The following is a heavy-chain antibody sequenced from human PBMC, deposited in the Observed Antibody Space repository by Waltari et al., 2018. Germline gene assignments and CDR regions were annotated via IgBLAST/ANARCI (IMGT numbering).Heavy chain of an antibody. CDR2: ISGSGAAI. CDR3: AEAGLYVRDYYYDYSMGV. J-gene: IGHJ6*02. D-gene: IGHD3-16*01. CDR1: GFTFSSYA. Sequence: EVQLLESGGGLVQPGGSLRLSCAASGFTFSSYAMVWVRQAPGKGLGWVSSISGSGAAIYYADSVKGRFTISRDNSKNTLYLQMISLRAEDTAVYYCAEAGLYVRDYYYDYSMGVWGQGTTVTVSS. V-gene: IGHV3-23*01.